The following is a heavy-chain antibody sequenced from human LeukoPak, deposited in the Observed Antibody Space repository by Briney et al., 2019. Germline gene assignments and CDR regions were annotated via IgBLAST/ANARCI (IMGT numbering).Heavy chain of an antibody. CDR1: GFTFSSYA. J-gene: IGHJ4*02. D-gene: IGHD4-17*01. V-gene: IGHV3-30*04. CDR3: AIGANHCFPN. CDR2: ISYDGSNK. Sequence: GRSLRLSCAASGFTFSSYAMHWVRQAPGKGLEWVAVISYDGSNKYYADSVKGRFTISRDNSKNTLYLQMNSLRPEDTALYFCAIGANHCFPNWGQGTLVTVSS.